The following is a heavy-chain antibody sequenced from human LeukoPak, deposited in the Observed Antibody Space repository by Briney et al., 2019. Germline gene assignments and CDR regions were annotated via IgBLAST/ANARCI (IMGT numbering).Heavy chain of an antibody. J-gene: IGHJ4*02. D-gene: IGHD3-10*01. Sequence: GGSLRLSCAASGFTFSSYWMSWVRQAPGKGLEWVANIKQDGSEKYYVDSVKGRFTISRDNAKNSLYLQMNSLRAEDTAVYYCARVGTMARRHAFDYWGQETLATVSS. CDR3: ARVGTMARRHAFDY. CDR1: GFTFSSYW. V-gene: IGHV3-7*03. CDR2: IKQDGSEK.